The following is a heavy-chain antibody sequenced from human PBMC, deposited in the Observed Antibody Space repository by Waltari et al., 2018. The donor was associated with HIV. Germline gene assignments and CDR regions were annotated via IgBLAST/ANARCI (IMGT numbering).Heavy chain of an antibody. CDR2: ISSSSSYI. Sequence: GESGGGLVKPGGSLRLSCAASGFTFSSYSMNWVRQAPGKGLEWVSSISSSSSYIYYADSVKGRFTISRDNAKNSLYLQMNSLRAEDTAVYYCARPQSSANYYDSSGTVGYWGQGTLVTVSS. CDR3: ARPQSSANYYDSSGTVGY. V-gene: IGHV3-21*01. D-gene: IGHD3-22*01. CDR1: GFTFSSYS. J-gene: IGHJ4*02.